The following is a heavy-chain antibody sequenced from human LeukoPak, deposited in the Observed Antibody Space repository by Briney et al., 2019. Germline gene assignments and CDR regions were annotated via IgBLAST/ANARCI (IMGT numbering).Heavy chain of an antibody. CDR2: ISSSSSYI. CDR3: ARAPDIVVVVAAPDY. CDR1: GFTFSSYS. D-gene: IGHD2-15*01. V-gene: IGHV3-21*01. Sequence: GSLRLSCAASGFTFSSYSMNWVRQAPGKGLEWVSSISSSSSYIYYADSVKGRFTISRDNAKNSLYLQMNSLRAEDTAVYYCARAPDIVVVVAAPDYWGQGTLVTVSS. J-gene: IGHJ4*02.